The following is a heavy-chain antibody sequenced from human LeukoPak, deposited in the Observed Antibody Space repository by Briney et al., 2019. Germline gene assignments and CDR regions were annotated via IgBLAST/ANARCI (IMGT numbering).Heavy chain of an antibody. Sequence: GGSLRRSCAASGFTFSSYWMHWVRQAPGKGLVWVSRINTDGSSTSYADSVKGRFAISRDNAKNTLYLQMNSLRAEDTAVYYCARESSWGVTDCWGQGTLVTVSS. CDR1: GFTFSSYW. CDR3: ARESSWGVTDC. CDR2: INTDGSST. D-gene: IGHD2-15*01. V-gene: IGHV3-74*01. J-gene: IGHJ4*02.